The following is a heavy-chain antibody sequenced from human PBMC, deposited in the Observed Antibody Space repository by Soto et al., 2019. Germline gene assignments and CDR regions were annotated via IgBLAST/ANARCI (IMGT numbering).Heavy chain of an antibody. D-gene: IGHD5-18*01. Sequence: GKGLEWGAVISYDGSNKYDADSVKGRFTISRDNSKHTLYLQMNSLRAEDTAVYYCAKVTAMVTGYYYGMDVWGQGTTVTVSS. CDR3: AKVTAMVTGYYYGMDV. J-gene: IGHJ6*02. CDR2: ISYDGSNK. V-gene: IGHV3-30*18.